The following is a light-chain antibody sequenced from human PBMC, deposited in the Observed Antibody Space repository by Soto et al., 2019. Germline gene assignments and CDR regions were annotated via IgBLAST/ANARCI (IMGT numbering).Light chain of an antibody. J-gene: IGLJ1*01. CDR1: ISNIATNY. CDR2: RDN. Sequence: QAVVTQPPSVSGTPGQRVTISCSGGISNIATNYVHWFQQLPGTAPKVLSNRDNQRPSGVPDRFSGSKSGTSASLTISGRRSEDEAEDYCAAGDDTVLSYVFGTGTKVTVL. V-gene: IGLV1-47*01. CDR3: AAGDDTVLSYV.